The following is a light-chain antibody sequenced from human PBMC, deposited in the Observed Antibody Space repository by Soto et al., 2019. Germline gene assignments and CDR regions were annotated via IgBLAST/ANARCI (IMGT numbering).Light chain of an antibody. V-gene: IGLV2-14*01. Sequence: QSALTQPASVSGSPGQSITISCTGTSSDIGSYNYVSWYQQHPGKAPKLMIYEVNNRPSGISHRFSGSRSGNTASLTISGLQTDDESDYYCSAYTGSTTRVVFGGGTKVTVL. CDR3: SAYTGSTTRVV. J-gene: IGLJ2*01. CDR2: EVN. CDR1: SSDIGSYNY.